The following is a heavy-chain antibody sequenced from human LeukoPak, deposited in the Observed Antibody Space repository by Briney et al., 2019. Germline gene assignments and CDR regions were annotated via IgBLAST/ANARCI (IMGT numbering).Heavy chain of an antibody. V-gene: IGHV3-23*01. J-gene: IGHJ4*02. CDR3: AKGSYYDSSGSSYFDY. Sequence: GGSLRLSCAASGFTFSSYAMGWVRQAPGKGLEWVSAISGSGGSTYYADSVKGRFTISRDNSKNTLYVQVNSLGTEDTAAYYCAKGSYYDSSGSSYFDYWGQGTLVTVSS. D-gene: IGHD3-22*01. CDR1: GFTFSSYA. CDR2: ISGSGGST.